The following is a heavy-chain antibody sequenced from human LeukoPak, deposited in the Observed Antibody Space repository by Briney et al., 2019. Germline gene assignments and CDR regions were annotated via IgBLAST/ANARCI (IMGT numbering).Heavy chain of an antibody. CDR2: IYSGGST. CDR3: ARVASTYCGGDCPWYFDY. V-gene: IGHV3-53*01. CDR1: GFTVSSNY. D-gene: IGHD2-21*02. J-gene: IGHJ4*02. Sequence: GGSLRLSCAASGFTVSSNYMSWVRQAPGKGLEWVSVIYSGGSTYYADSVKGRFTISRDNSKNTLYLQMNSLRAEDTAVYYCARVASTYCGGDCPWYFDYWGQGTLVTVSS.